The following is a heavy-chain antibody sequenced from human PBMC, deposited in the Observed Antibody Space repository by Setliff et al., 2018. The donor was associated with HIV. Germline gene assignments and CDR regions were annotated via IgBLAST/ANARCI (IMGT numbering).Heavy chain of an antibody. V-gene: IGHV4-39*01. Sequence: PSETLSLTCSVSGGSISSSTYYWGWIRQPPGKGLEWSGDIFYTGNTYYNPSLKSRVAISVDTSENQFSLKLNSVTAADTAVYYCARRGRDGVLIVFATGFDPWGQGTLVTVSS. J-gene: IGHJ5*02. CDR3: ARRGRDGVLIVFATGFDP. CDR2: IFYTGNT. D-gene: IGHD2-8*01. CDR1: GGSISSSTYY.